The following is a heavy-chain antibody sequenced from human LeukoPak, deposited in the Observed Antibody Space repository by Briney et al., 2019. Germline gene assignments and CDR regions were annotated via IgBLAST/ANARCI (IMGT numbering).Heavy chain of an antibody. Sequence: SETLSLTCTVSGGSISSYYWNWIRQPPGKGLEWIGYIYYSGSTNYNPSLKSRVTILVDTSKNRFSLKVTSVTAADTALYYCARVVASTSIDAWGQGTLVTVST. CDR2: IYYSGST. CDR3: ARVVASTSIDA. CDR1: GGSISSYY. J-gene: IGHJ5*02. V-gene: IGHV4-59*08. D-gene: IGHD2-15*01.